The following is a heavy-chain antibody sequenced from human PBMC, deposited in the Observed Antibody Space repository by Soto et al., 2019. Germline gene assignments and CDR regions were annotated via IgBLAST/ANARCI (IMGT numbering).Heavy chain of an antibody. CDR2: ISAYNGNT. D-gene: IGHD2-8*01. V-gene: IGHV1-18*01. J-gene: IGHJ5*02. CDR1: GYRITSKG. Sequence: GASVKVSWKDSGYRITSKGRRWVQQEKGQGLEWMGWISAYNGNTNYAQKLQGRVTMTTHTSTSTAYMELRSLRSDDTAVFFCARDLMVYAITCFAPWGQGTLVTVSS. CDR3: ARDLMVYAITCFAP.